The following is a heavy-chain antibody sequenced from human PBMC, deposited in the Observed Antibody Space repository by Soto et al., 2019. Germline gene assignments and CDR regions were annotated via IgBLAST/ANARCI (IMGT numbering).Heavy chain of an antibody. J-gene: IGHJ4*02. CDR1: GGSISGSRSY. CDR2: IYYSGST. D-gene: IGHD3-3*01. V-gene: IGHV4-39*07. CDR3: ARGWFTIGDY. Sequence: NPSDTLSLTCTVSGGSISGSRSYGGWIRQPPGKGLEWIGCIYYSGSTYYNPSLKSRVTISVDTSKNQFSLKLSSVTAADTAVYYCARGWFTIGDYWGQGTLVTVSS.